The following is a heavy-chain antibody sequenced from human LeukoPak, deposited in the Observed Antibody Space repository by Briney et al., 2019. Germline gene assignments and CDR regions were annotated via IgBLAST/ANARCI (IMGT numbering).Heavy chain of an antibody. CDR1: GGSISSSSYY. CDR3: ARSRYCSSTSCYTGSLSGFDI. J-gene: IGHJ3*02. Sequence: SETLSLTCTVSGGSISSSSYYWGWIRQPPGKGLEWIGYIYHSGSTYYNPSLKSRVTISVDRSKNQFSLKLSSVTAADTAVYYCARSRYCSSTSCYTGSLSGFDIWGQGTMVTASS. CDR2: IYHSGST. V-gene: IGHV4-30-2*01. D-gene: IGHD2-2*02.